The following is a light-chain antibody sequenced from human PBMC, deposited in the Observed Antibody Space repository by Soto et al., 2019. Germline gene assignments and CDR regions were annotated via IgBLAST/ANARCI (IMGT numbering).Light chain of an antibody. J-gene: IGLJ1*01. CDR3: SSYAGNNNYG. CDR2: EVT. Sequence: TPAPSACGSPRQSITFSWTATSSHIGDYNYVSWYQQHPGKAPKLMIYEVTKRPSGVPDRFSGSKSGNTASLTVSGLQADDEADYYWSSYAGNNNYGFGTGTKVNVL. V-gene: IGLV2-8*01. CDR1: SSHIGDYNY.